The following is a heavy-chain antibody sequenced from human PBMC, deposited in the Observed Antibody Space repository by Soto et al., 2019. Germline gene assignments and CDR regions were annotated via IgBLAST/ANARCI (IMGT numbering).Heavy chain of an antibody. CDR3: ARDTWGGYDFWSGYSWFDP. CDR1: GYTFTSYG. CDR2: ISAYNGNT. J-gene: IGHJ5*02. Sequence: ASVKVSCKASGYTFTSYGISWVRQAPGQGLEWMGWISAYNGNTTYAQKLQGRVTMTTDTSTSTAYMELRSLRSDDTAVYYCARDTWGGYDFWSGYSWFDPWGQGTMVTVSS. D-gene: IGHD3-3*01. V-gene: IGHV1-18*01.